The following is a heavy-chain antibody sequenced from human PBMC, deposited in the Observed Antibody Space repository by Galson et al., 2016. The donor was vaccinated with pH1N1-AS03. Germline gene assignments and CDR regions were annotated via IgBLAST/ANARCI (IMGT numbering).Heavy chain of an antibody. Sequence: ETLSLTCTVSGDSINSSPYYWGWIRQPPGKGLEWIGTIYYRGATYYSPSLKSRVTLSIDTSKNQFSLNLRSVTAADTAVYYCARHVSGSYPNNPDYWGQGTLVIVSS. CDR2: IYYRGAT. J-gene: IGHJ4*02. V-gene: IGHV4-39*07. CDR3: ARHVSGSYPNNPDY. CDR1: GDSINSSPYY. D-gene: IGHD1-26*01.